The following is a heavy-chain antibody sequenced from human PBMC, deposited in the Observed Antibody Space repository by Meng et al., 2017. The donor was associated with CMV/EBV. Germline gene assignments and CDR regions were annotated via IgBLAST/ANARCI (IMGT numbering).Heavy chain of an antibody. CDR1: GLTVSSNY. D-gene: IGHD3-9*01. J-gene: IGHJ6*02. Sequence: GGSLRLSCAASGLTVSSNYMSWVRQAPGKGLEWVSVIYSGGSTYYADSVKGRFTISRDNSKNTLYLQMNSLRAEDTAVYYCARLPEYGGYYDILTGYSRTTYGMDVWGQGTTVTVSS. CDR2: IYSGGST. V-gene: IGHV3-53*01. CDR3: ARLPEYGGYYDILTGYSRTTYGMDV.